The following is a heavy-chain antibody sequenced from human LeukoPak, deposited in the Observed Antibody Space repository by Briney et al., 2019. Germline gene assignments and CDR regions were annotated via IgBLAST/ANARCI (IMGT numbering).Heavy chain of an antibody. CDR3: ARHSHGSGSYRRFDN. CDR2: IHYSGST. D-gene: IGHD3-10*01. CDR1: GPSIDRNSHY. Sequence: SETLSLTCTVSGPSIDRNSHYWGWIRQPPGKGLEWIGSIHYSGSTYCDPSLKSRLIISVDTSKNQFSLKLSSVTAADTAVYFCARHSHGSGSYRRFDNWGQGTLVTVSS. J-gene: IGHJ4*02. V-gene: IGHV4-39*01.